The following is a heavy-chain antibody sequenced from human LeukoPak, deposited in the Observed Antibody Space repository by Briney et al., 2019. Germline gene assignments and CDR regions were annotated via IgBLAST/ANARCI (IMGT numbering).Heavy chain of an antibody. CDR3: AKGIQLWPAGDAFDI. Sequence: PGGSLRLSCAASGFTFSSYGMHWVRQAPGKGLEWVAFIRYDGSNKYYADSVKGRFTISRDNSKNTLYLQMNNLRAEDTAVYYCAKGIQLWPAGDAFDIWGQGTMVTVSS. D-gene: IGHD5-18*01. CDR2: IRYDGSNK. J-gene: IGHJ3*02. V-gene: IGHV3-30*02. CDR1: GFTFSSYG.